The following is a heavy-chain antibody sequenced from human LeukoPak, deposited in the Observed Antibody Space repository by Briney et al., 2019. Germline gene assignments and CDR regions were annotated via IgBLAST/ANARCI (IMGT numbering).Heavy chain of an antibody. D-gene: IGHD3-16*01. J-gene: IGHJ4*02. Sequence: GGSLTLSCAASGFTFSTYSMHWVRQAPGKGLEWLSYISSSSATVYFGDAVKGRFTISRDNGQNSLYLHMSGLRAEDTAVYYCARDRGGSFYRGGGVFDYWGQGTVVTVSS. CDR3: ARDRGGSFYRGGGVFDY. CDR2: ISSSSATV. CDR1: GFTFSTYS. V-gene: IGHV3-48*01.